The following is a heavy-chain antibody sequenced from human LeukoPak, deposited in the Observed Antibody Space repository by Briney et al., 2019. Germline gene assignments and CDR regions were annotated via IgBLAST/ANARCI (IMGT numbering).Heavy chain of an antibody. V-gene: IGHV1-46*01. CDR3: ARGMEGYSSSWYGTYGMDV. CDR2: INPSGGST. Sequence: ASVKVSCKASGYTFTSYYMHWVRQAPGQGLEWMGIINPSGGSTSYAQKFQGRVTMTRDTSTSTVYMELSSLRSEDTAVYYCARGMEGYSSSWYGTYGMDVWGQGTTVTVSS. CDR1: GYTFTSYY. J-gene: IGHJ6*02. D-gene: IGHD6-13*01.